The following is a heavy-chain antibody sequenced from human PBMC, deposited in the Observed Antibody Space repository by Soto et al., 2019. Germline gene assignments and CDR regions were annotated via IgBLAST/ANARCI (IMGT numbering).Heavy chain of an antibody. J-gene: IGHJ6*02. D-gene: IGHD6-19*01. CDR1: GGTFSSYA. CDR3: ARVTAPKQWLVNQQGSYYYYYGMDV. CDR2: IIPIFGTA. Sequence: QAQLVQSGAEVKKPGSSVKVSCKASGGTFSSYAISWVRQAPGQGLKWMGGIIPIFGTANYAQKFQGRVTITANESTSTAYMELISLRSEDTAVYYCARVTAPKQWLVNQQGSYYYYYGMDVWGQGTTVTVSS. V-gene: IGHV1-69*01.